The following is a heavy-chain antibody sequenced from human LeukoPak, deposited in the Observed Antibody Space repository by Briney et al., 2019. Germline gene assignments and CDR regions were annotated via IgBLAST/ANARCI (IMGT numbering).Heavy chain of an antibody. D-gene: IGHD3-10*01. V-gene: IGHV4-30-4*08. J-gene: IGHJ3*02. CDR2: IYYSGST. Sequence: PSETLSLTCTVSGGSISSGDYGWSWIRQPPGKGLEWIGYIYYSGSTYYNPSLKSRITISVDMSKNQFSLKLSSVTAADTAVYYCARETYYYGSGTYYLDAFDIWGQGTMVTVSS. CDR1: GGSISSGDYG. CDR3: ARETYYYGSGTYYLDAFDI.